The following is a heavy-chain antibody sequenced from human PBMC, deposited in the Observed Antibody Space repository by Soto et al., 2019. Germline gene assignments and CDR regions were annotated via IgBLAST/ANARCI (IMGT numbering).Heavy chain of an antibody. J-gene: IGHJ4*02. CDR1: GFTFSSYG. V-gene: IGHV3-33*01. CDR2: IWYDGSNK. Sequence: GVSLRLSCAASGFTFSSYGMHWVRQAPGKGLEWVAVIWYDGSNKYYADSVKGRFTISRDNSKNTLYLQMNSLRAEDTAVYYCARAVVGGATDYWGQGTLVTVSS. D-gene: IGHD1-26*01. CDR3: ARAVVGGATDY.